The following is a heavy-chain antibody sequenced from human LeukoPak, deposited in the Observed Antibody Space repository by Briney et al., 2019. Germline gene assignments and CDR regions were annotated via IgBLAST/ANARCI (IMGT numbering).Heavy chain of an antibody. CDR3: ARMYTSSSYFDS. V-gene: IGHV4-39*01. Sequence: SETLSLTCTVSGGSISSTTYYWGWIRQPPGKGLEWIGSVYYSGSTYYNPSLKSRITISVDTSKNQFSLMLSSVTAADTAVYYCARMYTSSSYFDSWGQGTLVTVSS. CDR1: GGSISSTTYY. CDR2: VYYSGST. D-gene: IGHD6-6*01. J-gene: IGHJ4*02.